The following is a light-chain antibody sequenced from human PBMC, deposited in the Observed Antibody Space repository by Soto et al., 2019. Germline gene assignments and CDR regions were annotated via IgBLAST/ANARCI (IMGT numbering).Light chain of an antibody. Sequence: QSALTQPASVSGSPGQSITISCTGTSSDVGGYNYISWYQQHPDKAPKLLIYDVTNRPSGVSTRFSGSKSGNTASLTISGLQAEDEADYYCSSYISSSAYVFGTGIKLTVL. J-gene: IGLJ1*01. V-gene: IGLV2-14*01. CDR1: SSDVGGYNY. CDR3: SSYISSSAYV. CDR2: DVT.